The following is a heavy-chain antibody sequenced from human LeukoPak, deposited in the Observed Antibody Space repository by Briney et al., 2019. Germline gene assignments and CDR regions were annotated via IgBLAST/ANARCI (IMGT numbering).Heavy chain of an antibody. CDR1: GFTFSSYA. D-gene: IGHD3-22*01. CDR2: TSYDGSNK. V-gene: IGHV3-30*04. J-gene: IGHJ5*02. CDR3: ARDPLYYDSSGYYPPPHH. Sequence: GGSLRLSCAASGFTFSSYAMHWVRQAPGKGLEWVAVTSYDGSNKNYADSVKGRFTISRDNSKNTLFLQMNSLRAEDTAVYYCARDPLYYDSSGYYPPPHHWGQGTLVTVSS.